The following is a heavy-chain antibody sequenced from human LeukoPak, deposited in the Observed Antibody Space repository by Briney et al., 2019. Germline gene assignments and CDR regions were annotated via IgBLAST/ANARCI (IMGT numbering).Heavy chain of an antibody. CDR2: IYYSGST. CDR3: ARAASGNGGYYFDY. Sequence: ASETLSLTCTVSGGSISSYYWSWIRQPPGKGLEWIGYIYYSGSTNYNPSLKSRVTMSVDTSKNQFSLKLSSVTAADTAVYYCARAASGNGGYYFDYWGQGTLVTVSS. CDR1: GGSISSYY. J-gene: IGHJ4*02. D-gene: IGHD1-26*01. V-gene: IGHV4-59*01.